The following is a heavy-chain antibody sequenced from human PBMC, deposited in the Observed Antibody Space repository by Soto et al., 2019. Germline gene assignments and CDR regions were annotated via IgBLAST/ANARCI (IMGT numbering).Heavy chain of an antibody. CDR2: ISDNGGST. CDR1: GFTLSNYA. V-gene: IGHV3-64*01. D-gene: IGHD6-6*01. J-gene: IGHJ6*03. CDR3: ARRARPDFYYMDV. Sequence: EVQLVESGGGLAQPGGSLRLSCAASGFTLSNYAMDWVRQAPGKGLEYVSGISDNGGSTYYANSVKDRFTISRDNSKNTLYLQMGSLRPEDMAVYYCARRARPDFYYMDVWGKGTTVTVSS.